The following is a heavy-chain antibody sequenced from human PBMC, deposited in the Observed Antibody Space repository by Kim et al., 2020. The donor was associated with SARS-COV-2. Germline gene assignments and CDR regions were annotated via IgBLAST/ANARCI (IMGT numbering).Heavy chain of an antibody. V-gene: IGHV1-46*01. Sequence: AQKFQGRVTMTRDTSTSTVYMELSSLRSEDTAVYYCARDGAVAGTGWFDPWGQGTLVTVSS. D-gene: IGHD6-19*01. J-gene: IGHJ5*02. CDR3: ARDGAVAGTGWFDP.